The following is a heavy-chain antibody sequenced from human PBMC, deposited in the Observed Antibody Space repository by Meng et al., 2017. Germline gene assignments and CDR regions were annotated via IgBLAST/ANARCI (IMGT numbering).Heavy chain of an antibody. Sequence: GESLKISCAASGFTFSSYEMNWVRQAPGKGLEWGSYISSSGSTIYYADSVKGRFTISRDNAKNSLYLQMNSLRAEDTAVYYCAREKLAYCGGDCYFSDAFDIWGQGTMVTVSS. CDR3: AREKLAYCGGDCYFSDAFDI. J-gene: IGHJ3*02. D-gene: IGHD2-21*02. CDR1: GFTFSSYE. CDR2: ISSSGSTI. V-gene: IGHV3-48*03.